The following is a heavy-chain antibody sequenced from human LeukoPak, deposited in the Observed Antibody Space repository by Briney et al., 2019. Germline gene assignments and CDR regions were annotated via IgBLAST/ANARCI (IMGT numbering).Heavy chain of an antibody. V-gene: IGHV4-61*02. J-gene: IGHJ3*02. CDR3: ARDPPYGPYSAAFDI. Sequence: PSETLSLTCTVSGGPVSSGSYYWSWIRQPAGKGLEWIGRIYTSGSTNYNPSLKSRVTMSVDTSKNQFSLKLSSVTAADTAVYYCARDPPYGPYSAAFDIWGQGTMVTVSS. D-gene: IGHD3-10*01. CDR1: GGPVSSGSYY. CDR2: IYTSGST.